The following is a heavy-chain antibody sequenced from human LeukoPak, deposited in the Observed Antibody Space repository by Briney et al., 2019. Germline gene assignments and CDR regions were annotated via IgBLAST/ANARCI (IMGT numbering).Heavy chain of an antibody. CDR3: VLDLFSSFAFDI. CDR2: INSDGSST. V-gene: IGHV3-74*01. CDR1: GFTFSSYW. J-gene: IGHJ3*02. D-gene: IGHD3/OR15-3a*01. Sequence: GGSLRLSCAASGFTFSSYWMHWVRQAPGKGLVWVSRINSDGSSTYYADSVKGRFTTSRDNAKNALHLQMNSLTAEDTAVYYCVLDLFSSFAFDIWGQGTMVTVSS.